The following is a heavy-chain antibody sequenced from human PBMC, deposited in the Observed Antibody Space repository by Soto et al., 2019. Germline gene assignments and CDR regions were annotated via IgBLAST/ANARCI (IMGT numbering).Heavy chain of an antibody. D-gene: IGHD3-16*01. V-gene: IGHV3-30*18. CDR3: AKKTGGVFYFDY. J-gene: IGHJ4*02. CDR1: GFTFSSYG. Sequence: GGSLRLSCAASGFTFSSYGMHWVRQAPGKGLEWVAVISYDGSNKYYADSVKGRFTISRDNSKNTLYLQMNSLRAEDTAVYYCAKKTGGVFYFDYWGQGTLVTVSS. CDR2: ISYDGSNK.